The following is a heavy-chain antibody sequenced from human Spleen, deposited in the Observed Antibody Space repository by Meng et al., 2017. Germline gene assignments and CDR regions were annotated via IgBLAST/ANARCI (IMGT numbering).Heavy chain of an antibody. CDR2: INPKSGDT. CDR1: GYNFPDYY. CDR3: ARMDYGDYVIDY. Sequence: ASVKVSCKPSGYNFPDYYIHWVRRAPGQGLEWMGRINPKSGDTHYAQKFQARVTMTGDTSISTAYMELSRLRSDDTAVYYCARMDYGDYVIDYWGQGTLVTVSS. V-gene: IGHV1-2*06. D-gene: IGHD4-17*01. J-gene: IGHJ4*02.